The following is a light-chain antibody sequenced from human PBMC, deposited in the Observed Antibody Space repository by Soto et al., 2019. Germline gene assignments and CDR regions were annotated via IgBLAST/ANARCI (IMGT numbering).Light chain of an antibody. CDR3: SSFTTSSTLV. J-gene: IGLJ1*01. CDR1: SSDVGSFDS. V-gene: IGLV2-14*01. Sequence: SVLTQPASVPGSPGQPITISCTGTSSDVGSFDSVAWYQHNPGKAPKLMMYDVGNRPSGVSSRFSGSKSGNTASLSISGLQTEDEANYYCSSFTTSSTLVFGTGTKVTVL. CDR2: DVG.